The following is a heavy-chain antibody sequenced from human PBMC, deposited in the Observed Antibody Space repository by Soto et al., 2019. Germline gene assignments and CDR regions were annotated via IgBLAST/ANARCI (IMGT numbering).Heavy chain of an antibody. CDR2: IYPGDSDT. V-gene: IGHV5-51*01. Sequence: GASLKISCKGSGYSFTSYWIGWVRQMPGKGLEWMGIIYPGDSDTRYSPSFQGQVTISADKSISTAYLQWSSLKASDTAMYYCARQSDFWSGYYSDAFDIWGQGTMVTVS. CDR1: GYSFTSYW. J-gene: IGHJ3*02. CDR3: ARQSDFWSGYYSDAFDI. D-gene: IGHD3-3*01.